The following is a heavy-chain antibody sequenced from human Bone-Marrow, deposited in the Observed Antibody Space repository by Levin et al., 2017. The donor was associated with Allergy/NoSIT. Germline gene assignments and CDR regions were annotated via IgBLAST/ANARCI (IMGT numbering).Heavy chain of an antibody. V-gene: IGHV4-31*03. CDR3: ARVGRHFSGHGSGSYDWFDY. D-gene: IGHD3-10*01. Sequence: SETLSLTCTVSGGSISSGGYYWSWIRQHPGKGLEWIGYIYYSGSTYYNPSLKSRVTISVDTSKNQFSLKLSSVTAADTAVYYCARVGRHFSGHGSGSYDWFDYWGQGTLVTVSS. CDR2: IYYSGST. CDR1: GGSISSGGYY. J-gene: IGHJ4*02.